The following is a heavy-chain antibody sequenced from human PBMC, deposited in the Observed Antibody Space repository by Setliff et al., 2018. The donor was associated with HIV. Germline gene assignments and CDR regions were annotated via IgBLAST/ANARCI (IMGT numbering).Heavy chain of an antibody. CDR2: ISWDGDMT. V-gene: IGHV3-43*01. J-gene: IGHJ4*02. Sequence: LRLSCAASGFTFDDYTMHWVRQAPGKGLEWVSLISWDGDMTYYADSVKGRFTISRDNAKNTLFLQMNSLRAEDTAVYYCARLPQDVRSSIDFWGQGTLVTVSS. CDR3: ARLPQDVRSSIDF. CDR1: GFTFDDYT. D-gene: IGHD6-6*01.